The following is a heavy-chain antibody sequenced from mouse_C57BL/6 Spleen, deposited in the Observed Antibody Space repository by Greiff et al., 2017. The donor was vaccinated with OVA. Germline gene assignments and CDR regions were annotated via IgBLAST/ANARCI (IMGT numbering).Heavy chain of an antibody. J-gene: IGHJ4*01. CDR1: GFTFSSYT. CDR3: ARHDGYSYAMDY. Sequence: EVQRVESGGGLVKPGGSLKLSCAASGFTFSSYTMSWVCQTPEKRLEWVATISGGGGNTYYPDSVKGRFTISRDNAKNTLYLQMSSLRSEDTALYYCARHDGYSYAMDYWGQGTSVTVSS. V-gene: IGHV5-9*01. D-gene: IGHD2-3*01. CDR2: ISGGGGNT.